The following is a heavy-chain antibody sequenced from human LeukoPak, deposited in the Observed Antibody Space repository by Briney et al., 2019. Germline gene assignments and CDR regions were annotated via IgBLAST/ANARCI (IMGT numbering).Heavy chain of an antibody. CDR3: ARDQLVGATGWFDP. D-gene: IGHD1-26*01. Sequence: PSETLSLTCAVSGYSISSGFYWGWIRQPPGKGLEWIGSIYYNGNTYYNPSLKSRVTMSVDTSKNQFSLKLSSVTAADTAVYYCARDQLVGATGWFDPWGQGTLVTVSS. J-gene: IGHJ5*02. V-gene: IGHV4-38-2*02. CDR2: IYYNGNT. CDR1: GYSISSGFY.